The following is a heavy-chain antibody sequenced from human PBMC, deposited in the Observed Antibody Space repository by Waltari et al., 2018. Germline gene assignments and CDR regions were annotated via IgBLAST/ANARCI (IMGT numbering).Heavy chain of an antibody. J-gene: IGHJ4*02. Sequence: QVQLNQWGAGLLKPSETLSLTCGVSGGHFTDYSWTWIRQPQGKWLDWIGEIHHSGTTDYNPSLNSRLTMSVDTSKKQISLKMSSVTAAYTAVYYCARGDLHYGSSGFFYWGQGALVTVPS. V-gene: IGHV4-34*01. CDR2: IHHSGTT. CDR1: GGHFTDYS. CDR3: ARGDLHYGSSGFFY. D-gene: IGHD3-22*01.